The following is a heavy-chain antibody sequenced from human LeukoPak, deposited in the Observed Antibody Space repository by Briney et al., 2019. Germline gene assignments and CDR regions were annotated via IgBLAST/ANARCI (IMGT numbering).Heavy chain of an antibody. CDR2: INPSGGST. Sequence: GASVNVSCKASGYTFTSYYMHWVRQAPGQGLEWMGIINPSGGSTSYAQKFQGRVTMTRDTSTSTVYMELSSLRSEDTAVYYCARGSCSGGSCYGLDYWGQGTLVTVSS. D-gene: IGHD2-15*01. J-gene: IGHJ4*02. CDR3: ARGSCSGGSCYGLDY. V-gene: IGHV1-46*01. CDR1: GYTFTSYY.